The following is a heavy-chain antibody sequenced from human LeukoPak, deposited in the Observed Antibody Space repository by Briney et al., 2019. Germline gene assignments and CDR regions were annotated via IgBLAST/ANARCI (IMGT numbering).Heavy chain of an antibody. CDR2: IRSKPYGGTT. V-gene: IGHV3-49*03. CDR1: GFTFGDYA. J-gene: IGHJ4*02. CDR3: ARGGVYCSSVSCSVDY. D-gene: IGHD2-2*01. Sequence: GGSLRLSCTASGFTFGDYAMSWFRQAPGKGLEWVGFIRSKPYGGTTENAASVKGRFTISRDDSKSIAYLQMNSLKTEDTAVYYCARGGVYCSSVSCSVDYWGQGTLVTVSS.